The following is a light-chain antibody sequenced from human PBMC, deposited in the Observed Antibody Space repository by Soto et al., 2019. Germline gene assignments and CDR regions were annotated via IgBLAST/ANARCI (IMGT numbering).Light chain of an antibody. CDR1: QSVSSY. Sequence: EIVLTQSPATLSLSPGERATLSCRASQSVSSYLAWYHQKPGQAPRLLIYDASNRATGIPARFSGSGSGTDFTLTIRSLEPEDFAVYYCQQRSNWPPWTFGQGTKVEI. V-gene: IGKV3-11*01. CDR2: DAS. CDR3: QQRSNWPPWT. J-gene: IGKJ1*01.